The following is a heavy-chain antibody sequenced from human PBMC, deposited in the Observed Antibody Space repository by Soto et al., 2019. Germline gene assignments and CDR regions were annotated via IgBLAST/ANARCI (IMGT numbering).Heavy chain of an antibody. CDR2: INPNSGGT. Sequence: ASVKVSCKASGYTFTGYYMHWVRQAPGQGLEWMGWINPNSGGTNYAQKFQGWVTMTRDTSISTAYMELSRRRSDDTAVYYWARGRGRDAVGYWGIDYWGQGTLVTVSS. CDR1: GYTFTGYY. D-gene: IGHD2-15*01. J-gene: IGHJ4*02. CDR3: ARGRGRDAVGYWGIDY. V-gene: IGHV1-2*04.